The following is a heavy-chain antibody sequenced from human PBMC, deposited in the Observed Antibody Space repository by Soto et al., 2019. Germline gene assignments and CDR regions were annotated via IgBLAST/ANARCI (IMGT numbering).Heavy chain of an antibody. D-gene: IGHD2-15*01. V-gene: IGHV4-39*01. CDR2: IFYSGTT. J-gene: IGHJ6*02. CDR3: ARGAGSPTYYYNMDV. Sequence: SETLSLTCTVSGASISSSGYYWGWICQPPGKGLEWIGSIFYSGTTYYNPSLKSRVTLSVDTSRNQFSLKLSSVTAADTAVYYCARGAGSPTYYYNMDVWGQGTTVTVSS. CDR1: GASISSSGYY.